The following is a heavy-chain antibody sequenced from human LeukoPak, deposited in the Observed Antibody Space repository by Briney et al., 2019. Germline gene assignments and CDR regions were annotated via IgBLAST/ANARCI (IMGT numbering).Heavy chain of an antibody. Sequence: GGSLRLSCAASGFTFSTYWMHWVRQTPGKGLVWVSRSNSDGNSTTYADSVKGRFTISRDNAKNTLYLQMNSLRAEDTAVYCCARAHCSSTNCYPYYFDYWGQGTRVTVSS. V-gene: IGHV3-74*01. CDR3: ARAHCSSTNCYPYYFDY. D-gene: IGHD2-2*01. CDR1: GFTFSTYW. CDR2: SNSDGNST. J-gene: IGHJ4*02.